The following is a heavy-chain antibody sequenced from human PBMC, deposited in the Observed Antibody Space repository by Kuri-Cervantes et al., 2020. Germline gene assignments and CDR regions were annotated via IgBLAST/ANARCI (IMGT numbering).Heavy chain of an antibody. Sequence: LSLTCAASGFTFSSYAMSWVRQAPGKGLEWVSAISGSGGSTYYADSVKGRFTISRDNSKNTLYLQMNSLRAEDTAVYYCAKDSSNNYGSGSYYYYYYMDVWGKGTTVTVSS. D-gene: IGHD3-10*01. J-gene: IGHJ6*03. V-gene: IGHV3-23*01. CDR2: ISGSGGST. CDR3: AKDSSNNYGSGSYYYYYYMDV. CDR1: GFTFSSYA.